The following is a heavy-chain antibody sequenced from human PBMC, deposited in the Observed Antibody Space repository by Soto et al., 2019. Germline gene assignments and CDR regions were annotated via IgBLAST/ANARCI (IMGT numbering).Heavy chain of an antibody. J-gene: IGHJ5*02. Sequence: QVQLQESGPGLVKPSETLSLTCNVSGASISSHYRSWLRQAPGKGPEWIGYVAHTGITQYSPSLKSRVTMSAGTSKNQVSLTLSSVTAADTAVYYCARDGGDLRSSWDDKWFDPWGQRTLVTVSS. CDR2: VAHTGIT. CDR1: GASISSHY. CDR3: ARDGGDLRSSWDDKWFDP. D-gene: IGHD6-13*01. V-gene: IGHV4-59*11.